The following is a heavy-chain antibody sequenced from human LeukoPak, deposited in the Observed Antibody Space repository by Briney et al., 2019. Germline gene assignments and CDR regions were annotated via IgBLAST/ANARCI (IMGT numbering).Heavy chain of an antibody. J-gene: IGHJ6*03. CDR3: AREPHDFWSGNYMDV. D-gene: IGHD3-3*01. Sequence: GGSLRLPCAVSGFSLSSYWMSWVRQAPGRGLEWVANIKQDGSEKHYVDSVKGRFTISRDNAKNSLYLQMNSLRAEDTALYYCAREPHDFWSGNYMDVWGKGTTVTVSS. CDR2: IKQDGSEK. CDR1: GFSLSSYW. V-gene: IGHV3-7*01.